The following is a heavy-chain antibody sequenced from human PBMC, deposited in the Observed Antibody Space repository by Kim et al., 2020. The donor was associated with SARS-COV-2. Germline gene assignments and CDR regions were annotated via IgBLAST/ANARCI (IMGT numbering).Heavy chain of an antibody. D-gene: IGHD4-4*01. Sequence: KNSVESVKDRFTNSRDNAKNSLYPEMNSLRADDTGVYYCARDRAYSTFDYWGQGTQVTVST. CDR3: ARDRAYSTFDY. J-gene: IGHJ4*02. V-gene: IGHV3-7*03. CDR2: K.